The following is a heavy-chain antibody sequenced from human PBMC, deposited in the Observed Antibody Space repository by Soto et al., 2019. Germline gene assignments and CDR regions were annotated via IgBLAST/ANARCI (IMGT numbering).Heavy chain of an antibody. V-gene: IGHV4-34*01. D-gene: IGHD3-3*01. CDR3: VGWAVSVMSFGVPKDY. CDR1: GGSFSGHF. Sequence: QVQLQQWGAGLLKPSETLSLTCVVYGGSFSGHFWSWIRQPPGKGLEWIGEINHSGSANYNPSLKSRVTISVDTSKNKFSLSVNSVTAADTAVYYCVGWAVSVMSFGVPKDYWGQGTLVTVSS. J-gene: IGHJ4*02. CDR2: INHSGSA.